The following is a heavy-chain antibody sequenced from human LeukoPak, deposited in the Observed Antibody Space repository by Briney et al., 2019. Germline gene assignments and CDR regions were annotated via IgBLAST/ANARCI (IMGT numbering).Heavy chain of an antibody. J-gene: IGHJ4*02. Sequence: GGSLRLSCAASGFTFSSYAMSWVRQAPGEGLEWVSAISGSGGSTYYGDSVKGRFPISRDNSKNTLYLQMNSLRAEDTAVYYCAKGSGYSYGYFDYWGQGTLVTVSS. CDR3: AKGSGYSYGYFDY. V-gene: IGHV3-23*01. D-gene: IGHD5-18*01. CDR1: GFTFSSYA. CDR2: ISGSGGST.